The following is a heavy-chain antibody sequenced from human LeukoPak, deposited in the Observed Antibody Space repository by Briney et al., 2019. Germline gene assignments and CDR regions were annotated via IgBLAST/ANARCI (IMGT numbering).Heavy chain of an antibody. D-gene: IGHD1-1*01. J-gene: IGHJ4*02. Sequence: SGPTLVKPTQTLTLTCTFSGFSLRTKGVGVGWIRQPPGKTLEWLSLIYWDDDKRYHPSLKTRLTITRDTSNNQVVLTMTDMDPVDTATYYCVHRSMTATQAPLPFDFWGPGTFIIVSS. V-gene: IGHV2-5*02. CDR1: GFSLRTKGVG. CDR2: IYWDDDK. CDR3: VHRSMTATQAPLPFDF.